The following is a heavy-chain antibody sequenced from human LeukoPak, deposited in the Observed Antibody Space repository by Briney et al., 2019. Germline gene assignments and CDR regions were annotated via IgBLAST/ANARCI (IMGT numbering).Heavy chain of an antibody. CDR3: ARLRFDFWSGYTHPYFDY. D-gene: IGHD3-3*01. CDR2: IYYSGTT. CDR1: GGSFSGYS. V-gene: IGHV4-39*01. J-gene: IGHJ4*02. Sequence: PSETLSLTCAVYGGSFSGYSWGWIRQPPGKGLEWIGSIYYSGTTYYNPSLKSRVTISVDTSKIQFSLKLSFVAATDTAVYFCARLRFDFWSGYTHPYFDYWGQGTLVTVSS.